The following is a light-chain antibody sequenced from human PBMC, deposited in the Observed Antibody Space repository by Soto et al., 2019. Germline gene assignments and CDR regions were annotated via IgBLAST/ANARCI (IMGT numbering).Light chain of an antibody. J-gene: IGKJ5*01. CDR2: LAS. CDR3: RQYDSYPIA. V-gene: IGKV1-16*01. CDR1: RDIKTY. Sequence: DIQMTQSPSSLSASVGERVTMTCRASRDIKTYVAWFQQRPGKAPKSLIYLASTLHSGVPSRFSGSGSGTEFTLTINNLQPEDFATYYGRQYDSYPIAFGQGTRLEIK.